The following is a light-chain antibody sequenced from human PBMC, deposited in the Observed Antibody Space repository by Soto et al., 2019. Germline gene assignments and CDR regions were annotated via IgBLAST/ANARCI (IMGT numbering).Light chain of an antibody. CDR3: CSYAGSYSWI. Sequence: QSVLTQPPSVSGSPGQSVTISCTGTSSDVGGYNRVSWYQQPPGTAPKLIIYDVTKRPSGVPDRFSGSKSGNTASLTISGLQAEDEADYYCCSYAGSYSWIFGGGTKPTVL. V-gene: IGLV2-11*01. J-gene: IGLJ2*01. CDR1: SSDVGGYNR. CDR2: DVT.